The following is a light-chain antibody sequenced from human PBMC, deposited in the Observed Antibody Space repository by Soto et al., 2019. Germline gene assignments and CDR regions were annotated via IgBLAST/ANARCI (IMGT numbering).Light chain of an antibody. CDR1: QSVSSN. V-gene: IGKV3-15*01. CDR3: QQNKDWPGT. CDR2: GAS. Sequence: EIVMTQSPATMYLSPGERATLSCRASQSVSSNLAWYQQKPGQAPRLLIYGASTRATGIPVRFSGSGSGTEFTLTISSLQSEDFGVYYCQQNKDWPGTFGQGTKVDIK. J-gene: IGKJ1*01.